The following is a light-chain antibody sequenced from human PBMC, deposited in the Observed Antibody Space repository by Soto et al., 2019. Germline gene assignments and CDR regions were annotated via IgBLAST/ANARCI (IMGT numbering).Light chain of an antibody. J-gene: IGKJ2*01. V-gene: IGKV4-1*01. CDR2: WAS. CDR1: QSVLYSSNNKNF. CDR3: QQYYTTPPT. Sequence: DIVMTQSPDSLAVSLGERATINCKSSQSVLYSSNNKNFLAWYQQKPRQPPKLLIYWASTRESGVPDRFSGSGSATDFTLTISSQQAEDVAVYYCQQYYTTPPTFGQGTELGIK.